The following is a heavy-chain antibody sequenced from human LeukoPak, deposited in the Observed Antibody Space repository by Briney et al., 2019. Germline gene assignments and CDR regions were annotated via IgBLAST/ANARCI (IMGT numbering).Heavy chain of an antibody. CDR3: ARGRYYGSGSYIY. Sequence: SVKVSCKASGGTFSSYAISWVRQAPGQGLEWMGRIIPVFGTANYAQEFQGRVTITTDESTSTAYMELSSLRSEDTAVYYCARGRYYGSGSYIYWGQGTLVTVSS. D-gene: IGHD3-10*01. CDR2: IIPVFGTA. J-gene: IGHJ4*02. CDR1: GGTFSSYA. V-gene: IGHV1-69*05.